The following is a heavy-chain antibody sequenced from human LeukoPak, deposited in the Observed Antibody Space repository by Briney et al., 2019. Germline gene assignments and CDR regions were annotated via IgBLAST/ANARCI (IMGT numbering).Heavy chain of an antibody. CDR1: GFTFSSYA. V-gene: IGHV3-30*04. CDR3: ARVPGYGVLA. D-gene: IGHD1-1*01. J-gene: IGHJ5*02. Sequence: GGSLRLSCAASGFTFSSYAMHWVRQAPGKGLEWVAVISYDGSNKYYADSVKGRFTISRDNSKNTLYLQMNSLRAEDTAVYYCARVPGYGVLAWGQGTLVTVSS. CDR2: ISYDGSNK.